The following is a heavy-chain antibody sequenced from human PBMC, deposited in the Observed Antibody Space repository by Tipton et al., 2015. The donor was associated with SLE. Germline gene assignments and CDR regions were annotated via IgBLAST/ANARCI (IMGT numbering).Heavy chain of an antibody. V-gene: IGHV4-59*02. J-gene: IGHJ4*02. CDR3: AIVEGYRVRVVRIPYFFVY. CDR2: IYYSGST. D-gene: IGHD3-10*01. CDR1: GGSVTDYY. Sequence: GLVKPSETLSLTCTVSGGSVTDYYWSWIRQPPGKGLEWIGYIYYSGSTNYNPSLKSRVTISVDTSKNQFSLRLSSVTAADTAVYYCAIVEGYRVRVVRIPYFFVYWGQGPLVTVSS.